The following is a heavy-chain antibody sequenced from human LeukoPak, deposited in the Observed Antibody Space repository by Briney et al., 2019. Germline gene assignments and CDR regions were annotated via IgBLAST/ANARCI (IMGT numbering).Heavy chain of an antibody. D-gene: IGHD6-19*01. Sequence: GGSLRLSCAASGFTFNIYPMHWVRQAPGEGPEWVAVTLYDGSSTDYADSVKGRFTMSRDDAKNTLYLQMNSLRPEDTGIYYCARGNVAVARNLIDFWGQGTLVTVSS. CDR3: ARGNVAVARNLIDF. CDR2: TLYDGSST. J-gene: IGHJ4*02. V-gene: IGHV3-30*04. CDR1: GFTFNIYP.